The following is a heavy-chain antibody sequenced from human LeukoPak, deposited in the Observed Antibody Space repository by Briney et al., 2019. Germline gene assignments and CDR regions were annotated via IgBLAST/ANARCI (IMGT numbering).Heavy chain of an antibody. CDR1: GFTFSSYA. J-gene: IGHJ6*03. CDR2: ISSNGGST. V-gene: IGHV3-64*01. CDR3: SRGGSGRYYYYYYMDV. Sequence: GGSLRLSCAASGFTFSSYAMHWVRQAPGKGLEYVSAISSNGGSTYYANSVKGRFTISRDNSKNTLYLQMGSLRAEDMAVYYCSRGGSGRYYYYYYMDVWGKGTTVTVSS. D-gene: IGHD2-15*01.